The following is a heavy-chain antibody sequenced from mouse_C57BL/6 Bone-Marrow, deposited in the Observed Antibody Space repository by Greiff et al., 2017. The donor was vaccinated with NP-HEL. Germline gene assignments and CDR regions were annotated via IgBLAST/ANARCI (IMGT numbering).Heavy chain of an antibody. Sequence: VQLQQPGAELVMPGASVKLSCKASGYTFTSYWMHWVKQRPGQGLEWIGEIDPSDSYTNYNQKFKGKSTLTVDKSSSTAYMQLSSLTSEDSAVYYCARDYDEKAFAYWGQGTLVTVSA. J-gene: IGHJ3*01. D-gene: IGHD2-4*01. CDR1: GYTFTSYW. V-gene: IGHV1-69*01. CDR3: ARDYDEKAFAY. CDR2: IDPSDSYT.